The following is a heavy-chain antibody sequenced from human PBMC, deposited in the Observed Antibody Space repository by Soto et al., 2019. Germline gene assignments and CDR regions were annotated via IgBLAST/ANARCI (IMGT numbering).Heavy chain of an antibody. V-gene: IGHV1-69*01. J-gene: IGHJ4*02. CDR3: AREGIAARRVIGFDY. CDR2: IIPIFGTA. CDR1: GGTFSSYA. Sequence: QFQLVQSGSEVKKPGSSVKVSCKASGGTFSSYAISWVRQAPGQGLEWMGGIIPIFGTANYAQKFQGRVTITADESTSTAYMELSSLRSEDTAVYYCAREGIAARRVIGFDYWGQGTLVTVSS. D-gene: IGHD6-6*01.